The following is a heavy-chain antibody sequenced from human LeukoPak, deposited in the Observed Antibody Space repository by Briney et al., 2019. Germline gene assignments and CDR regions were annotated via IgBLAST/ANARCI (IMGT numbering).Heavy chain of an antibody. V-gene: IGHV4-39*07. CDR1: GGSISSSSYY. Sequence: SETLSLTCTVSGGSISSSSYYWGWIRQPPGKGLEWIGSIYYSGSTYYNPSLKSRVTISVDTSKNRFSLKLSSVTAADTAVYYCARVSGYDWESSFDYWGQGTLVTVSS. CDR2: IYYSGST. CDR3: ARVSGYDWESSFDY. D-gene: IGHD5-12*01. J-gene: IGHJ4*02.